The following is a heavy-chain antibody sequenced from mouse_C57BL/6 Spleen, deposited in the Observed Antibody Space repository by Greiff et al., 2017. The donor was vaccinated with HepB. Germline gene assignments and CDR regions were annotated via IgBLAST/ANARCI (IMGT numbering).Heavy chain of an antibody. J-gene: IGHJ4*01. CDR2: IDPSDSYT. CDR1: GYTFTSYW. Sequence: QVQLQQPGAELVKPGASVKLSCKASGYTFTSYWMQWVKQRPGQGLEWIGEIDPSDSYTNYNQKFKGKATLTVDTSSSTAYMQLSSLTSEDSAVYYCARKGNVDAMDYWGQGTSVTVSS. CDR3: ARKGNVDAMDY. V-gene: IGHV1-50*01.